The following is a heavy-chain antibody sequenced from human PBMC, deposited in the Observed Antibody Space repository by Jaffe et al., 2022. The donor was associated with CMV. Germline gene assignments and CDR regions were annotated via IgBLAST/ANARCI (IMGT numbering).Heavy chain of an antibody. CDR1: GFTFSNAW. Sequence: EVQLVESGGGLVKPGGSLRLSCAASGFTFSNAWMSWVRQAPGKGLEWVGRIKSKTDGGTTDYAAPVKGRFTISRDDSKNTLYLQMNSLKTEDTAVYYCTTDSGNSGSNIWEDAFDIWGQGTMVTVSS. J-gene: IGHJ3*02. V-gene: IGHV3-15*01. CDR3: TTDSGNSGSNIWEDAFDI. D-gene: IGHD3-22*01. CDR2: IKSKTDGGTT.